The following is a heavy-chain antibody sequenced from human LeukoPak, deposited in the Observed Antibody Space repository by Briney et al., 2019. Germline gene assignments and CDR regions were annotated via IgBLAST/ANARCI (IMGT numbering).Heavy chain of an antibody. Sequence: SETLSLTCTVSGGSVTSDTYYWTWIRQHPGKGLEWIGYIYYSGSTYYNPSLKSRLTISLDASKNQFSLKLTSVTAADTAVYYCARRIPVAGLFDYWGQGTLVTVSS. J-gene: IGHJ4*02. CDR1: GGSVTSDTYY. CDR2: IYYSGST. D-gene: IGHD6-19*01. V-gene: IGHV4-31*02. CDR3: ARRIPVAGLFDY.